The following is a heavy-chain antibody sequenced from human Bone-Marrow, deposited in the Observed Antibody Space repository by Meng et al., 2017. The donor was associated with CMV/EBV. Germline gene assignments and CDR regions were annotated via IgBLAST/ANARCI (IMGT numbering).Heavy chain of an antibody. CDR3: ARSGYYGMDV. J-gene: IGHJ6*02. D-gene: IGHD6-13*01. V-gene: IGHV1-8*02. CDR2: MNPNSGNT. CDR1: GFTFSSYT. Sequence: GESLKISCAASGFTFSSYTISWVRQATGQGLEWMGWMNPNSGNTGYAQKFQGRVTMTRNTSIGTAYMELSSLRSEDTALYFCARSGYYGMDVWGQGTTVTVS.